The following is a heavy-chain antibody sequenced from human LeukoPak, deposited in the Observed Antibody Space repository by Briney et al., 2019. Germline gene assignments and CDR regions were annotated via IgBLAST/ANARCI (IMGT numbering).Heavy chain of an antibody. CDR2: INSDGGTT. Sequence: PGRSLRLSCAASGFTFSSYGMHWVRQAPGKGLVWVSGINSDGGTTTYADSVKGRFTISRDNAKNTLYLQMNNLRAEDTAVYYCATDYYVSGSYYRLFYWGQGTLVTVSS. CDR3: ATDYYVSGSYYRLFY. D-gene: IGHD3-10*01. V-gene: IGHV3-74*01. CDR1: GFTFSSYG. J-gene: IGHJ4*02.